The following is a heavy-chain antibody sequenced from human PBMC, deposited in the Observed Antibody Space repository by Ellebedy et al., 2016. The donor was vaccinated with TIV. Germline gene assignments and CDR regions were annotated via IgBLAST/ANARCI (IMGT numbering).Heavy chain of an antibody. V-gene: IGHV3-20*04. D-gene: IGHD6-19*01. J-gene: IGHJ6*02. CDR1: GFTFDDYG. Sequence: GESLKISCAASGFTFDDYGMSWVRQAPGKGLEWVSGINWNGGSTGYADSVKGRFTISRDHAKNSLYLQMNSLRAEDTALYYCARDGWWGSGWNYYYGMYVWGQGATVTVSS. CDR2: INWNGGST. CDR3: ARDGWWGSGWNYYYGMYV.